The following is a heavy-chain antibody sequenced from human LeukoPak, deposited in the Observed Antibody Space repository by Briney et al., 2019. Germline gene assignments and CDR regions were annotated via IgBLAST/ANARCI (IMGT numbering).Heavy chain of an antibody. CDR3: ARDGTVTAGPFDP. Sequence: GGSLRLSCAAPGIPFSSFGMHWLRQAPGKGLEWVAFLWYDGSNKYCADSVKGRFTISRDNSKNTLYLQMNSLTAEDTAVYYCARDGTVTAGPFDPWGGGTLVTVSS. J-gene: IGHJ5*02. CDR2: LWYDGSNK. V-gene: IGHV3-33*01. D-gene: IGHD4-17*01. CDR1: GIPFSSFG.